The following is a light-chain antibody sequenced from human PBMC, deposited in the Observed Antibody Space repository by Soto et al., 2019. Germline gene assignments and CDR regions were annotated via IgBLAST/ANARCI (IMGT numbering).Light chain of an antibody. CDR1: QSFRGL. CDR2: DAY. Sequence: EVVLTQSPVTLSLARGERATLSCRASQSFRGLLAWYQQKPGQAPRLLIYDAYNRATGIPPRFSGSGSGTEFTLTITSLQSEDFAVYYCQQYGTSPRTFGQGTKVDIK. V-gene: IGKV3-11*01. J-gene: IGKJ1*01. CDR3: QQYGTSPRT.